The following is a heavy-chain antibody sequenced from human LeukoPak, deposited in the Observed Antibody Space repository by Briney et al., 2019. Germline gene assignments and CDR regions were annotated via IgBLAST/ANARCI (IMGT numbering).Heavy chain of an antibody. V-gene: IGHV1-18*01. CDR3: ARDRGGTVTTAVYDY. D-gene: IGHD4-11*01. Sequence: ASVKVSCKASGYSFTSYGISWVRQAPGQGLEWMGWISAYNGNTNYAQKLQGRVTMTTDTSTSTAYMGLRSLRSDDTAVYYCARDRGGTVTTAVYDYWGQGTLVTVSS. CDR1: GYSFTSYG. J-gene: IGHJ4*02. CDR2: ISAYNGNT.